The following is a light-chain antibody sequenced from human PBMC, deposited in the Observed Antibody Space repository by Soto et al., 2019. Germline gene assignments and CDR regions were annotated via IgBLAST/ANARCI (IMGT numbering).Light chain of an antibody. Sequence: DIQMTQSPSSLSASVGDIVTITCQASQDVSNYLNCYQQKLGKAPKLLIYDASNLETGFPSRFSGSGSGTYFSFTISSLQPEDFATYYCQQYSNLITFGQGTRLEIK. V-gene: IGKV1-33*01. CDR1: QDVSNY. J-gene: IGKJ5*01. CDR3: QQYSNLIT. CDR2: DAS.